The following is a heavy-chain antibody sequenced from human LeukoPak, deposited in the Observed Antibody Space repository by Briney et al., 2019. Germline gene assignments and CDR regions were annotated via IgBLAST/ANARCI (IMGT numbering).Heavy chain of an antibody. CDR1: GFTFSSYA. Sequence: GGSLRLSCAASGFTFSSYAMSWVRQAPGKGLEWVSSISGSGGSTYHADSVKGRFTISRDNSKNTLYLQMNSLRAEDTAVYYCAKYYGDFRSFDYWGQGTLDSVSS. V-gene: IGHV3-23*01. CDR3: AKYYGDFRSFDY. D-gene: IGHD4-17*01. J-gene: IGHJ4*02. CDR2: ISGSGGST.